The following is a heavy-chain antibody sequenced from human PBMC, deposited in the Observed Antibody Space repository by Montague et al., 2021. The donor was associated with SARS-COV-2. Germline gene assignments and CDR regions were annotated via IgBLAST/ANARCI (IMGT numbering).Heavy chain of an antibody. CDR2: VLYSGST. CDR1: GASVTSTTNY. CDR3: TRDADY. Sequence: SETLSLTCTVSGASVTSTTNYWHWLRQPPGKGLEWIGYVLYSGSTEYNSSLKTRVTTSLDTSKSQFSLKLTAVTAADTAVYYCTRDADYWGQGTLVTVSS. V-gene: IGHV4-61*01. J-gene: IGHJ4*02.